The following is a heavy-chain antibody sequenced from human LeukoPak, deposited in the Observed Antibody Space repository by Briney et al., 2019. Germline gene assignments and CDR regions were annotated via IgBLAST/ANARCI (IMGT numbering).Heavy chain of an antibody. J-gene: IGHJ4*02. CDR2: IHTSGST. V-gene: IGHV4-4*07. CDR3: ARDGGSGWYRY. D-gene: IGHD6-19*01. Sequence: SSETLSHTCSVSGASISGYYWNWIRQPAGKGLEWIGRIHTSGSTNYNPSLKSRLTVSVDTSKNQFSLKLSSVTAADTAVYYCARDGGSGWYRYWGQGTLVTVSS. CDR1: GASISGYY.